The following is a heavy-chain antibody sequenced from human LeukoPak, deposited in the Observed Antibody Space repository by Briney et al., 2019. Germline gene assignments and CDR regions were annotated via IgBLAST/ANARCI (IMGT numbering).Heavy chain of an antibody. CDR3: AKNGGSQCYSHLDY. Sequence: GGSLRLSCAASGFTFSSYGMTWVRQAPGKGLEWISGTSGSGGSTYYANSVKGRFTISRDNSKNTLYLQMNSLRAEDTAVYYCAKNGGSQCYSHLDYWGQGTLVTVSS. D-gene: IGHD2-15*01. CDR2: TSGSGGST. V-gene: IGHV3-23*01. CDR1: GFTFSSYG. J-gene: IGHJ4*02.